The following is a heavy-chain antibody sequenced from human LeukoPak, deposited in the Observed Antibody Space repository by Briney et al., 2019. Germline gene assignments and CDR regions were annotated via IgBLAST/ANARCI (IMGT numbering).Heavy chain of an antibody. V-gene: IGHV1-2*02. D-gene: IGHD2-15*01. CDR3: ARDEHCSGGSCYSSNWFDP. CDR2: INPNSGGT. J-gene: IGHJ5*02. CDR1: GYSFTGYY. Sequence: GASVKVSCKASGYSFTGYYMHWVRQAPGQGLEWMGWINPNSGGTNYAQKFQGRVTMTRDTSISTAYMELSRLRSDDTAVYYCARDEHCSGGSCYSSNWFDPWGQGTLVTVSS.